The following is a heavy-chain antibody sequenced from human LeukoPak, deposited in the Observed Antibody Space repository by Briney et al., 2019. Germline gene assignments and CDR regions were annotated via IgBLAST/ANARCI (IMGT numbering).Heavy chain of an antibody. CDR2: IYYSGST. D-gene: IGHD3-22*01. CDR1: GGSISSYY. Sequence: SETLSLTCTVSGGSISSYYWSWIRQPPGKGLEWIGYIYYSGSTNYNPSLKSRVTISVDTSKNQFSLKLSSVTAADTAVYYCVYYYSSSGAFDIWGQGTMVTVSS. J-gene: IGHJ3*02. CDR3: VYYYSSSGAFDI. V-gene: IGHV4-59*01.